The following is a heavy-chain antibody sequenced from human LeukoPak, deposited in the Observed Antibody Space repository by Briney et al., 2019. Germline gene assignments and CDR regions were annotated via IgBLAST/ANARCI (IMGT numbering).Heavy chain of an antibody. CDR2: IIPIFGTA. V-gene: IGHV1-69*05. CDR1: GGTFNSYS. Sequence: SVKVSCKACGGTFNSYSIRWVRQAPGQGLEWMGGIIPIFGTANYAQKFQGRVTITTDESTSTAYMELSSLRSEDTAVYYCARDLLRGPFDPWGQGTLVTVSS. CDR3: ARDLLRGPFDP. J-gene: IGHJ5*02. D-gene: IGHD2-15*01.